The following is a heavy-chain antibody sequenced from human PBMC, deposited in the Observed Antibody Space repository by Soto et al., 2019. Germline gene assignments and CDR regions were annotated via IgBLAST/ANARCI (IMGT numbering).Heavy chain of an antibody. Sequence: QVQLQESGPGLVKPSQTLSLTCTVSGGSISSGDYYWSWIRQPPGKGLEWIGYIYYSGSTYYNPSLKSRVTISVDTSKNQFSLKLSSVTAADTAVYYCARYSGAAAGPNWFDPWGQGTLVTVSS. CDR3: ARYSGAAAGPNWFDP. J-gene: IGHJ5*02. CDR2: IYYSGST. D-gene: IGHD6-13*01. CDR1: GGSISSGDYY. V-gene: IGHV4-30-4*01.